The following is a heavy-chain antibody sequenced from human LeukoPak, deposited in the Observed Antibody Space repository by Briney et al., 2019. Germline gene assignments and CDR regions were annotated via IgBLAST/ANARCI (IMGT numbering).Heavy chain of an antibody. CDR3: ARDSRRGITMIVARHPTNMFAP. Sequence: GASGKVSFKASGYSFTSYYMHWVRQPPAQGLGWMGVINLNGGSTSYAQKFQRRADMTRATSTSTVYMELSSLKSEATAVYYRARDSRRGITMIVARHPTNMFAPWGQGTLVTVYS. D-gene: IGHD3-22*01. J-gene: IGHJ5*02. CDR2: INLNGGST. V-gene: IGHV1-46*01. CDR1: GYSFTSYY.